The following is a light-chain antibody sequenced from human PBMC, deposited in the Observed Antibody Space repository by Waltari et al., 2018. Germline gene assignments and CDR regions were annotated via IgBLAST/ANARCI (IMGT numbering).Light chain of an antibody. CDR2: EVS. CDR3: TSYTTSSTLVV. J-gene: IGLJ2*01. CDR1: NSDLGGYNY. Sequence: QSALTQPASVSGSPGQSITISCTGTNSDLGGYNYVSWYQQHPGKAPKLMIYEVSNRPSGVSNRFSGSKSANTASLTISGLQAEDEADYYCTSYTTSSTLVVFGGGTKLTVL. V-gene: IGLV2-14*01.